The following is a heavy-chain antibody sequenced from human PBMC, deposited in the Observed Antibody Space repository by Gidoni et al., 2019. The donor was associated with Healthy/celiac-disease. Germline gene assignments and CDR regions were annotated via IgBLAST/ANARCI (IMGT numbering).Heavy chain of an antibody. CDR1: GGSISSSSYY. CDR2: IYYSGST. J-gene: IGHJ4*02. V-gene: IGHV4-39*01. Sequence: QLQLQESGPGLVKPSETLSLTCTVSGGSISSSSYYWGWLRQPPGKGLEWIGSIYYSGSTYYNPSLKSRVTISVDTSKNQFSLKLSSVTAADTAVYYCASFPRRLYGDLDYWGQGTLVTVSS. D-gene: IGHD4-17*01. CDR3: ASFPRRLYGDLDY.